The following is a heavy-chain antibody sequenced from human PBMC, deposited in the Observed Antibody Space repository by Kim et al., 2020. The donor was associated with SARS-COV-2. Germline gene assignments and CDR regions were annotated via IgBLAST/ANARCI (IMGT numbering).Heavy chain of an antibody. V-gene: IGHV5-51*01. CDR2: IYLGDPGT. J-gene: IGHJ4*02. D-gene: IGHD3-16*01. CDR3: ARSAGPYDYYFDY. Sequence: GKGRGGMWLIYLGDPGTRYSPAFRGQVTISADKSTTTAYLQWSSLKASDTAMYYCARSAGPYDYYFDYWGQGTLVTVSS.